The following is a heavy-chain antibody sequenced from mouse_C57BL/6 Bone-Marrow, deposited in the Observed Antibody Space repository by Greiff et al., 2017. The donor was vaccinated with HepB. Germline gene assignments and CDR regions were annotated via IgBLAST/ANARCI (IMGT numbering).Heavy chain of an antibody. J-gene: IGHJ3*01. CDR2: IWGVGST. CDR1: GFSLTSYG. V-gene: IGHV2-6*01. D-gene: IGHD1-1*02. Sequence: QVQLKESGPGLVAPSQRLSITCTVSGFSLTSYGVDWVRQSPGKGLEWLGVIWGVGSTNYNSALKSRLSISKDKAKSQVILKMNSLQTDDTAMYYCASMYYGFAYWGQGTLVTVSA. CDR3: ASMYYGFAY.